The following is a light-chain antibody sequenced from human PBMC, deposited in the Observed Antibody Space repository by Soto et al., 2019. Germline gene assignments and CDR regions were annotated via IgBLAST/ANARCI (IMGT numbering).Light chain of an antibody. Sequence: DIQMTQSPSSLSASVGDRVTITCRASQTISNYLNWYQQEPGKAPKLLIYAASSLHSGVPSRFSGCGSGTDFTLTISSLQPEDFATYFCQQSYITPGTFGQGTKVDIK. CDR1: QTISNY. V-gene: IGKV1-39*01. CDR2: AAS. J-gene: IGKJ1*01. CDR3: QQSYITPGT.